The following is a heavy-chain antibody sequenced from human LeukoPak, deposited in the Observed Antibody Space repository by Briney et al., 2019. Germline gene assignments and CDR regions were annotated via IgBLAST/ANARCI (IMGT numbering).Heavy chain of an antibody. CDR2: INPNSGGT. D-gene: IGHD6-13*01. Sequence: ASVKVSCKASGYTFTGYYMHWVRQAPGQGLEWMGWINPNSGGTNYAQKFQGRVTMTRDTSISTAYMELSRLRSDDTAVYYCARTYSSSFVYKNDYWGQGTLVTVSS. CDR3: ARTYSSSFVYKNDY. CDR1: GYTFTGYY. V-gene: IGHV1-2*02. J-gene: IGHJ4*02.